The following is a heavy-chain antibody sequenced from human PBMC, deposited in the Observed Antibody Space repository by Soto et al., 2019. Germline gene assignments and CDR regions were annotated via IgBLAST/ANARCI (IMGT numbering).Heavy chain of an antibody. CDR3: ARVYTGGSGSDAFDI. CDR2: ISVYKGNT. D-gene: IGHD3-10*01. V-gene: IGHV1-18*01. J-gene: IGHJ3*02. Sequence: QVQLVQSGAEVKKPGASVKVSCKASGYTFTSYGISWVRQAPGQGLEGRGWISVYKGNTTFAQKFQGRATMTTDTSTSTAYMELRSLRSDDTSVYCCARVYTGGSGSDAFDIWGQGTMVTVSS. CDR1: GYTFTSYG.